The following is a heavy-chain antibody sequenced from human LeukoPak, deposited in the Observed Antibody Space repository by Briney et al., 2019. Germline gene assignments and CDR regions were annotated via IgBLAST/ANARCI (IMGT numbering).Heavy chain of an antibody. D-gene: IGHD1-1*01. V-gene: IGHV4-59*01. CDR3: TRVTIHGYSDS. CDR1: GGSISEYY. CDR2: IYYTGRT. Sequence: SETLSLTCTVSGGSISEYYWSWIRQSPEKGLEWIGYIYYTGRTKFNPSLKSRVSISVDISRSQFSLDLTSVTAADTALYFCTRVTIHGYSDSWGQGTPVTVSS. J-gene: IGHJ4*02.